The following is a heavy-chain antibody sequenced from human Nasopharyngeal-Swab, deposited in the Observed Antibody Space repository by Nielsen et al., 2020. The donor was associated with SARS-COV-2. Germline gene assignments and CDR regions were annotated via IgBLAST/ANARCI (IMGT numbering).Heavy chain of an antibody. J-gene: IGHJ4*02. Sequence: GESLTLSCASSGFTFSRYLMPWVLQAPGKGLVWFSRINEDGSSTSYADSLKGRFTISRDNAKNTLYLQMNSLSAEDTAVYYCTRAGSFRHDYWGQGTLVTVSS. CDR3: TRAGSFRHDY. CDR2: INEDGSST. D-gene: IGHD6-13*01. CDR1: GFTFSRYL. V-gene: IGHV3-74*01.